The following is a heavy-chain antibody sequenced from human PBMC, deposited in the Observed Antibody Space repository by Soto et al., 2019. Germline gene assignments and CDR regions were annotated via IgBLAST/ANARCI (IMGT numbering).Heavy chain of an antibody. Sequence: QVQLVQSGAEVKKPGASVRVSCKASGYTFTSYYIHWVRQAPGHGPEWMGMISPSSGGTDYAQKFQGRVTMTRDTSTSTVYMELSNLRSEDTAVYYCTRSIITTAGTDAFDLWGQGTLVTVSS. J-gene: IGHJ3*01. D-gene: IGHD6-13*01. CDR3: TRSIITTAGTDAFDL. CDR1: GYTFTSYY. CDR2: ISPSSGGT. V-gene: IGHV1-46*03.